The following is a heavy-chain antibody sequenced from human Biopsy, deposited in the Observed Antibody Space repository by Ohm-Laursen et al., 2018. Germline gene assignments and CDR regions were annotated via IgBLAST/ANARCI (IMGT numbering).Heavy chain of an antibody. CDR1: GGTFSNSA. CDR3: APQTPRDPDILTGAYHYDMAV. J-gene: IGHJ6*02. Sequence: SVKASCKVSGGTFSNSAISWVRQSPGHGLEWMGGIITFFRTVNYAQNFQGRLTITADEFTDTAYMELRSLRSEDTAVYYCAPQTPRDPDILTGAYHYDMAVWGQGTTVTVSS. D-gene: IGHD3-9*01. V-gene: IGHV1-69*13. CDR2: IITFFRTV.